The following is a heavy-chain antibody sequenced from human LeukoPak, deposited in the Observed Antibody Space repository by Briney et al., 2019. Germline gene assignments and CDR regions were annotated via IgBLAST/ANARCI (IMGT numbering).Heavy chain of an antibody. CDR3: ARHSGNYLAPLDY. D-gene: IGHD3-10*01. V-gene: IGHV4-39*01. CDR1: GGSISSSSYY. CDR2: NYYRRKT. Sequence: SSETLSLTCSVSGGSISSSSYYWGWIRQPPGKGLEWIGSNYYRRKTYSNPSLKSRVTISADTSKSQFSLMLSSVTAADTAVCYCARHSGNYLAPLDYWGQGTLVTVSS. J-gene: IGHJ4*02.